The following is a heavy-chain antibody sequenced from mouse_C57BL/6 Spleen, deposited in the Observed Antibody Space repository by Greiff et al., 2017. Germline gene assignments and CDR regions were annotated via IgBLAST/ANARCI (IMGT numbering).Heavy chain of an antibody. CDR3: TGLTTVVGGYFDY. CDR2: IDPETGGT. Sequence: QVQLQQSGAELVRPGASVTLSCKASGYTFTGYEMHWVKQTPVHGLEWIGAIDPETGGTAYNQKFKGKAILTADKSSSTAYMELRSLTSEDSAVYYCTGLTTVVGGYFDYWGQGTTLTVSS. J-gene: IGHJ2*01. D-gene: IGHD1-1*01. V-gene: IGHV1-15*01. CDR1: GYTFTGYE.